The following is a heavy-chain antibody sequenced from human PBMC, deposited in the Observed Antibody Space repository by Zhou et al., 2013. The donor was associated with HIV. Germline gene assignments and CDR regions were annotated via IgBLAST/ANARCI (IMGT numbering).Heavy chain of an antibody. V-gene: IGHV4-34*01. CDR3: ARGRTSSYYSTYMDV. CDR2: INGSGGT. D-gene: IGHD2-2*01. CDR1: GGSLSDHY. J-gene: IGHJ6*03. Sequence: QVQIEQWGAGLVKPSESLSLNCTVYGGSLSDHYWTWIRQSPGKGLEWIGEINGSGGTNYIRSLKSRVTISIDASKNQFSLRLSSMTAADTAIYYCARGRTSSYYSTYMDVWGKGTTVSVSS.